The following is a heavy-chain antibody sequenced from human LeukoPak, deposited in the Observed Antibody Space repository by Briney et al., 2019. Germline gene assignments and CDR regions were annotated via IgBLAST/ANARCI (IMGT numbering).Heavy chain of an antibody. CDR2: ILASGSPT. CDR1: GFNFNSYT. J-gene: IGHJ4*02. CDR3: AKDLRTDGVDNFDH. V-gene: IGHV3-23*01. Sequence: PGGSLRLSCAASGFNFNSYTMNWVRQAPGKGLQWVANILASGSPTYYADSVKGRFIISRDNSKNTVYLQMNSLRVEDTAIYYCAKDLRTDGVDNFDHWGQGILVTVSS. D-gene: IGHD2-8*01.